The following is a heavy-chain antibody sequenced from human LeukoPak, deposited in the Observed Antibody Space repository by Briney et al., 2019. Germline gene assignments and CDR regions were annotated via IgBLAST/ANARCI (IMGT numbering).Heavy chain of an antibody. D-gene: IGHD3-22*01. J-gene: IGHJ3*02. CDR3: AKAPVSYYYDSSGYPVDAFDI. CDR1: GFTFSSYG. V-gene: IGHV3-30*18. Sequence: PGGSLRLSCAASGFTFSSYGMHWVRQAPGKGLEWVAVISYDGSNKYYADSVKGRFTISRDNSKNTLYLQMNSLRAEDTAVYYCAKAPVSYYYDSSGYPVDAFDIWGQGTMVTVSS. CDR2: ISYDGSNK.